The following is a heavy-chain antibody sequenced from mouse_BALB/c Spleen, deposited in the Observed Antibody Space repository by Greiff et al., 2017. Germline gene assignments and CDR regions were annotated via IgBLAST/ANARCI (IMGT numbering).Heavy chain of an antibody. D-gene: IGHD1-1*01. V-gene: IGHV3-2*02. CDR2: ISYSGST. CDR3: ARSGKGTSWFAY. J-gene: IGHJ3*01. CDR1: GYSITSDYA. Sequence: EVQGVESVPGLVKPSQSLSLTCTVTGYSITSDYAWNWIRQFPGNKLEWMGYISYSGSTSYNPSLKSRISITRDTSKNQFFLQLNSVTTEDTATYYCARSGKGTSWFAYWGQGTLVTVSA.